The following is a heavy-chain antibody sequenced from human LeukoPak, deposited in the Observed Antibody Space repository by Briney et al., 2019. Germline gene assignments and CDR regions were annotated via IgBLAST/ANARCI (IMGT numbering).Heavy chain of an antibody. J-gene: IGHJ1*01. V-gene: IGHV4-39*02. Sequence: SETLSLTCTVSGGSISTNNYYWGWIRQPPGKGLEWIGSIYYSGSTYYNPSLKSRVTISVDTSKNQFSLKLSSVTAADTAVYYCARDLVAGTSEYFQHWGQGTLVTVSS. CDR2: IYYSGST. D-gene: IGHD6-19*01. CDR3: ARDLVAGTSEYFQH. CDR1: GGSISTNNYY.